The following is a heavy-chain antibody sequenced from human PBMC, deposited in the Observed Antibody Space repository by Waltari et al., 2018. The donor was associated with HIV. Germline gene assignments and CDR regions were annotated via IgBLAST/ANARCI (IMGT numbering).Heavy chain of an antibody. CDR1: GYTLKTYY. Sequence: QVQPVQSGAEVKKPGASVKVSCKASGYTLKTYYITGVRRAPGQGLEWMGWIDPKRGNTNSAQMFQGRVTMTRDTAISTAYLELSRLRPDDTAFYFCARGPGGDVWSTRSDYWGQGTLVTVSS. CDR2: IDPKRGNT. V-gene: IGHV1-2*02. D-gene: IGHD2-21*01. CDR3: ARGPGGDVWSTRSDY. J-gene: IGHJ4*02.